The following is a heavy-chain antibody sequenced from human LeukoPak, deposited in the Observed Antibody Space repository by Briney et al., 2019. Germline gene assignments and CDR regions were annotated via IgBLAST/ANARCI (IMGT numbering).Heavy chain of an antibody. CDR3: ARDYTDYYYYGMDV. CDR1: GYTFTSYG. D-gene: IGHD4-4*01. Sequence: GASVKVSCKASGYTFTSYGISWVRQAPGQGLEWMGWISAYNGNTNYAQRFQGRVTITADKSTSTAYMELSSLRSEDTAVYYCARDYTDYYYYGMDVWGQGTTVTVSS. V-gene: IGHV1-18*01. CDR2: ISAYNGNT. J-gene: IGHJ6*02.